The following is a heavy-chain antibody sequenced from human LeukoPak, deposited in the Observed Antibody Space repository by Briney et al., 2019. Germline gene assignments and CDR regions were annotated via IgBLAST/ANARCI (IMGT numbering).Heavy chain of an antibody. CDR1: GFNFKNHW. CDR3: ARVDYTDEGFAY. D-gene: IGHD4-11*01. V-gene: IGHV3-7*01. Sequence: PGGSLRLSCAASGFNFKNHWMTWVRPAPGKGLEWVANIKHDGSEKNYVDSVTGRFTISRDNAKNSLSLQMNSLRDEDTALYYCARVDYTDEGFAYWGQGTLVTVSS. J-gene: IGHJ4*02. CDR2: IKHDGSEK.